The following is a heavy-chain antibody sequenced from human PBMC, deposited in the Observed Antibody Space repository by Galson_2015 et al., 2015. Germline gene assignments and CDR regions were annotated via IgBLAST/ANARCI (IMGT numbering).Heavy chain of an antibody. V-gene: IGHV2-5*01. Sequence: PALVKPTQTLTLTCTFSGFSLSTSGVGVGWIRQPPGKALEWLALIYWNDDKRYSPSLKSRLTITKDTSKNQVVLTMTNMDPVDTATYYCAHSPNASILTGYYLAYYFDYWGQGTLVTVSS. D-gene: IGHD3-9*01. J-gene: IGHJ4*02. CDR3: AHSPNASILTGYYLAYYFDY. CDR2: IYWNDDK. CDR1: GFSLSTSGVG.